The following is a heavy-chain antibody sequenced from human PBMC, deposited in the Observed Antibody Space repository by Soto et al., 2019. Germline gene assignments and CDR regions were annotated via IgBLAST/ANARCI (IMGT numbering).Heavy chain of an antibody. Sequence: QVQLVQSGGEVKKPGASVKVCCKASGYTFTTYDISWVRQAPGQGLEWMGWISAYNGNTNYAQNLQGRVTMTTDTSTSTAYMELRSLRSDDAAVYYCARVIGYYYHMDVWGHGTTVTVS. CDR2: ISAYNGNT. CDR3: ARVIGYYYHMDV. V-gene: IGHV1-18*01. D-gene: IGHD3-22*01. CDR1: GYTFTTYD. J-gene: IGHJ6*01.